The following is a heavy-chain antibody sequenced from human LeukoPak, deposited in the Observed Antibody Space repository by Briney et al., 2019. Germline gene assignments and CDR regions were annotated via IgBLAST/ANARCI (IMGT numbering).Heavy chain of an antibody. Sequence: GGSLRLSCAASGFTFSSYAMSWVRQAPGKGLEWVSAISGSGGSTYYADSVKGRFTISRDDSKNTLYLQMNSLRAEDTAVYYCAKDRHSSGYPLGAFDIWGQGTMVTVSS. J-gene: IGHJ3*02. CDR3: AKDRHSSGYPLGAFDI. V-gene: IGHV3-23*01. D-gene: IGHD3-22*01. CDR2: ISGSGGST. CDR1: GFTFSSYA.